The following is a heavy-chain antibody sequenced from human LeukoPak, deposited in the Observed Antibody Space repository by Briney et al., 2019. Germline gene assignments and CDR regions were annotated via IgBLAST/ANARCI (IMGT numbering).Heavy chain of an antibody. J-gene: IGHJ6*03. Sequence: GGSLRLSCAASGLTFSSYGMSWVRQAPGRGLEWVSAISTTGGTTYYADSVRGRFTISRDNSGNTLYLQMNSLRAEDTAIYYCAKNGDRGAYCSGGTCYPYYYYHMDVWGKGTTVTISS. CDR1: GLTFSSYG. CDR3: AKNGDRGAYCSGGTCYPYYYYHMDV. CDR2: ISTTGGTT. V-gene: IGHV3-23*01. D-gene: IGHD2-15*01.